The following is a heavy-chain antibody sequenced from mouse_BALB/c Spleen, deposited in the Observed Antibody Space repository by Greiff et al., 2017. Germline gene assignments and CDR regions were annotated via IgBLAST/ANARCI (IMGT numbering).Heavy chain of an antibody. CDR2: ISNGGGST. V-gene: IGHV5-12-2*01. J-gene: IGHJ3*01. D-gene: IGHD1-1*02. Sequence: EVQLVESGGGLVQPGGSLKLSCAASGFTFSSYTMSWVRQTPEKRLEWVAYISNGGGSTYYQDTVKGRFTISRDTAKNTLYLHMSSLKSEDTAMYYCARQTRGPGGFAYWGQGTLVTVSA. CDR3: ARQTRGPGGFAY. CDR1: GFTFSSYT.